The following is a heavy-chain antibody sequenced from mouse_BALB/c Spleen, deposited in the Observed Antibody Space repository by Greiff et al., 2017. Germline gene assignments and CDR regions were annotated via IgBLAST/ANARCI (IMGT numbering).Heavy chain of an antibody. CDR1: GFTFSSFG. D-gene: IGHD2-4*01. J-gene: IGHJ3*01. V-gene: IGHV5-17*02. CDR2: ISSGSSTI. CDR3: ARSTYDYAWFAC. Sequence: EVKLVESGGGLVQPGGSRKLSCAASGFTFSSFGMHWVRQAPEKGLEWVAYISSGSSTIYYADTVKGRFTISRDNPKNTLFLQMTSLRSEDTAMYYCARSTYDYAWFACWGQGTLVTVSA.